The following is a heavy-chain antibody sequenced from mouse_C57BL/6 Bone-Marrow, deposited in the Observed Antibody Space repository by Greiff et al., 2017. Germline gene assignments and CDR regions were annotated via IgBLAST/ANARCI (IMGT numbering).Heavy chain of an antibody. J-gene: IGHJ1*03. CDR2: IDPENGDT. Sequence: VQLKESGAELVRPGASVKLSCTASGFNIKDDYMHWVKQRPEQGLEWIGWIDPENGDTEYASKFQGKATITADTSSNTAYLQLSSLTSEDSAVYNCTTYYYGSSYVYWYFDVWGTGTTVTVSS. V-gene: IGHV14-4*01. CDR1: GFNIKDDY. D-gene: IGHD1-1*01. CDR3: TTYYYGSSYVYWYFDV.